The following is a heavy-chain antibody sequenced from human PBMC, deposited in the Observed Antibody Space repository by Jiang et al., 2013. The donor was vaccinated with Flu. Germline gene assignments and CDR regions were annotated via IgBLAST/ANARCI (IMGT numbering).Heavy chain of an antibody. J-gene: IGHJ4*02. CDR3: AKSGLKWLQPGDYFDY. Sequence: LESGGGVVQPGRSLRVSCAASGFTFRTYGMHWVRQAPGKGLEWVAIVSFDGSNTYYVDSVKGRFTISRDNSKNTLYLQMNNLRPEDTAVYYCAKSGLKWLQPGDYFDYWGQGTLVTVSS. CDR2: VSFDGSNT. CDR1: GFTFRTYG. V-gene: IGHV3-30*18. D-gene: IGHD5-12*01.